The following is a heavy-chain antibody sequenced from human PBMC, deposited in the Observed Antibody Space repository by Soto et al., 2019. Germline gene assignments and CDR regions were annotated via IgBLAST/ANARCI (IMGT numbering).Heavy chain of an antibody. Sequence: QVQLQESGPGLVKPSETLSLTCTVSGGSISSYYWIWIRQPPGKGLEWIGYIHYGGSTNYNPSLKSRVTISVDTSKNQFSLKLSYVTAADTAVYYCARRKEVWTPYYYYYYMDIWGKGTTVTVSS. V-gene: IGHV4-59*08. CDR3: ARRKEVWTPYYYYYYMDI. CDR1: GGSISSYY. J-gene: IGHJ6*03. D-gene: IGHD1-1*01. CDR2: IHYGGST.